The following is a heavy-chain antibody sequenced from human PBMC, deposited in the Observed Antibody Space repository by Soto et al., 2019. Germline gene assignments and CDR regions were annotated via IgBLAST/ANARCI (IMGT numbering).Heavy chain of an antibody. Sequence: QITLKESGPTLVKPTQTLTLTCTFSEFSLSTSGVSVGWIRQPPGKALEWLALIYWDDDKRYNPSLKGRLTISKDTSKNQVVLSMTNMEPVDTGTYYCAHSPYDNAVKTKYNWFDPWGQGTLVTVSS. CDR1: EFSLSTSGVS. J-gene: IGHJ5*02. D-gene: IGHD3-22*01. V-gene: IGHV2-5*02. CDR2: IYWDDDK. CDR3: AHSPYDNAVKTKYNWFDP.